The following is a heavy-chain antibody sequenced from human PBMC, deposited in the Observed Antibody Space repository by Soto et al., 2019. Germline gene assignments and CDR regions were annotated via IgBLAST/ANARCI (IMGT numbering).Heavy chain of an antibody. CDR3: AKDPAYEYDFWSGYYSE. D-gene: IGHD3-3*01. CDR1: GFTFSSYG. V-gene: IGHV3-30*18. Sequence: QVQLVESGGGVVQPGRSLRLSCAASGFTFSSYGMHWVRQAPGKGLEWVAVISYDGSNKYYADSVKGRFTISRDNSKNTLYLQMNSLRAEDTAVYYCAKDPAYEYDFWSGYYSEWGQGTLVNVSS. J-gene: IGHJ4*02. CDR2: ISYDGSNK.